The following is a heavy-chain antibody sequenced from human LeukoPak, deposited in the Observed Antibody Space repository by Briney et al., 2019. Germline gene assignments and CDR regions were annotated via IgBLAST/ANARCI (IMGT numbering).Heavy chain of an antibody. D-gene: IGHD3-22*01. V-gene: IGHV3-33*01. CDR1: GFTFSSYG. J-gene: IGHJ6*02. CDR2: IWYDGSNK. Sequence: GGSLRLSCAASGFTFSSYGMHWVRQAPGKGLEWVAVIWYDGSNKYCADSVKGRFTISRDNSKNTLYLQMNSLRAEDTAVYYCARDQGTYYYDSSGYTTHYYYYGMDVWGQGTTVTVSS. CDR3: ARDQGTYYYDSSGYTTHYYYYGMDV.